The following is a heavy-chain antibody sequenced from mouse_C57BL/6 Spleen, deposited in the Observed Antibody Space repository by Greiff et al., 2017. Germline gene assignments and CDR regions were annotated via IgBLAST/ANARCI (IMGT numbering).Heavy chain of an antibody. Sequence: VQLQQSGPELVKPGASVKISCKASGYAFSSSWMNWVKQSPGKGLEWIGRIYPGDGDTNYNGKFKGKATLTADKSSSTAYMQLSSLTSEDSAVYFCARAGTGAWYFDVWGTGTTVTVSS. CDR2: IYPGDGDT. CDR1: GYAFSSSW. CDR3: ARAGTGAWYFDV. V-gene: IGHV1-82*01. J-gene: IGHJ1*03. D-gene: IGHD4-1*01.